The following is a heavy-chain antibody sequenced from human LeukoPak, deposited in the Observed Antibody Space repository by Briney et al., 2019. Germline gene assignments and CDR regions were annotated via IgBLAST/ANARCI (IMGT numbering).Heavy chain of an antibody. CDR1: TFYFTDYA. V-gene: IGHV3-23*01. Sequence: GGSLRLSCAVSTFYFTDYAMSWARQAPGKGLEWLSAVSGNGDTKDYVDSVKGRFTISRDNSRNTVHLQIGNLRTEDTAVYYCARGSTSTAPGWVYWGHGTPVTVSS. J-gene: IGHJ4*01. D-gene: IGHD2-21*02. CDR2: VSGNGDTK. CDR3: ARGSTSTAPGWVY.